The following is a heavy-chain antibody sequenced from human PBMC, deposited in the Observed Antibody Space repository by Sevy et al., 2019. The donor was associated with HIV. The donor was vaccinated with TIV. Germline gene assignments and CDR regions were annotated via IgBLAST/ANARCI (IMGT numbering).Heavy chain of an antibody. CDR1: GFTFSSYS. CDR2: ISSSSSYI. D-gene: IGHD3-9*01. J-gene: IGHJ4*02. CDR3: ARDYYDILTGYTYFDY. V-gene: IGHV3-21*01. Sequence: GGSLRLSCAASGFTFSSYSMNWVRQAPGKGLEWVSSISSSSSYIYYADSVKGRFTISRDNAKNSLYLQMNSLRAEDTAVYYCARDYYDILTGYTYFDYWGQGTLVTVSS.